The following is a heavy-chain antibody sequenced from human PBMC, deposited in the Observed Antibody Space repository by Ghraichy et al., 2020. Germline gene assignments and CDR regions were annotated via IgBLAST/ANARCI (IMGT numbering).Heavy chain of an antibody. V-gene: IGHV3-74*01. J-gene: IGHJ4*02. CDR2: INSDGSST. Sequence: GESLNISCAASGFTFRSYWMHWVRQAPGKGLVWVSRINSDGSSTSYADSVKGRFTISRDNAKNTLYLQMNSLRAEDTAVYYCARDRDGLDYWGQGTLVTVSS. CDR1: GFTFRSYW. CDR3: ARDRDGLDY.